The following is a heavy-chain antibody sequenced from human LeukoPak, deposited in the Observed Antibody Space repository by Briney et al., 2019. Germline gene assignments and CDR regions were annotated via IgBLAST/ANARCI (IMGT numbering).Heavy chain of an antibody. CDR1: RASVSSNSAA. D-gene: IGHD1-26*01. CDR3: ARADKLGTTWSWFDP. CDR2: TYYRSKWYN. J-gene: IGHJ5*02. Sequence: SQTLSLTCAISRASVSSNSAASNWIRQSPSRGLEWLGRTYYRSKWYNDYAVSVKSRITINPDTSKNHFSLQLNSVTPEDTAVYSCARADKLGTTWSWFDPWGQGTPVTVSS. V-gene: IGHV6-1*01.